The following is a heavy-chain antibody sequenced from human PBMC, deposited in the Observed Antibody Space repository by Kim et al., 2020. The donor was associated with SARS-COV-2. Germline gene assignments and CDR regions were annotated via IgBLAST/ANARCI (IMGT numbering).Heavy chain of an antibody. CDR2: INPKSGGT. V-gene: IGHV1-2*02. CDR1: GDTFTDYY. D-gene: IGHD6-6*01. Sequence: ASVKVSCKASGDTFTDYYMQWVRQAPGQGLEWMGWINPKSGGTNYAQKFQDRVTMTRDTSISTAYMELSRLRSDDTAVYYCARGTGIAAHPWYLDLWGRG. CDR3: ARGTGIAAHPWYLDL. J-gene: IGHJ2*01.